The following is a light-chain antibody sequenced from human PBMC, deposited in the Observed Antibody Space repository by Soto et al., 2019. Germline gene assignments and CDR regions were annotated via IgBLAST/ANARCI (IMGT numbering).Light chain of an antibody. CDR3: QQANRTPMT. J-gene: IGKJ5*01. V-gene: IGKV1-5*01. CDR2: HAS. Sequence: DIQMTQPPSTLSASIGDRVAITWRASQDISAWVAWYQQKPGKAPKVLIYHASVLESGVPSRFSGSGSGTDFTLTISSLQPEDFATYYCQQANRTPMTFGQGTRVEIK. CDR1: QDISAW.